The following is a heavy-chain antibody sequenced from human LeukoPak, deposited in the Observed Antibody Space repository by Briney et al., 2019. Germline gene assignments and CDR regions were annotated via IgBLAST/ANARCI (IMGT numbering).Heavy chain of an antibody. CDR1: GGSISSSSYY. J-gene: IGHJ4*02. CDR2: IYYSGST. D-gene: IGHD3-16*02. Sequence: SETLSLTCTVSGGSISSSSYYWGWIRQPPGKGLEWIGSIYYSGSTYYNPSLKSRVTISVDTSKNQFSLKLSSVTAADTAVYYCARGTPMITFGGVIADNFDYWGQGTLVTVSS. CDR3: ARGTPMITFGGVIADNFDY. V-gene: IGHV4-39*07.